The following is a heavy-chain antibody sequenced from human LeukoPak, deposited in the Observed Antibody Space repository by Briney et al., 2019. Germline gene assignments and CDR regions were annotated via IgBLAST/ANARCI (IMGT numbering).Heavy chain of an antibody. CDR2: IWYGGSNK. V-gene: IGHV3-30*02. J-gene: IGHJ4*02. CDR3: AKDLGFSRELDY. Sequence: GGSLRLSCAASGFTFSSYGMHWVRQAPGKGLEWVAVIWYGGSNKYYADSVKGRFTISRDNSKNTLYLQMNSLRAEDTAVYYCAKDLGFSRELDYWGQGTLITVSS. D-gene: IGHD3-3*02. CDR1: GFTFSSYG.